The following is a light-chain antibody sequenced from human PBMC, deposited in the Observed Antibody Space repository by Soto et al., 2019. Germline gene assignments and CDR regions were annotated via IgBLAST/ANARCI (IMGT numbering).Light chain of an antibody. V-gene: IGLV8-61*01. J-gene: IGLJ3*02. CDR1: SGPVFTSSY. Sequence: QTVVTQEPSVSVSPGGTVTLTCGLSSGPVFTSSYPNWYQQTPGQAPRTLIVNTNTRSSGVPDRFSGSILGDKAALTITGAQADDDSYYYCLLYLGGGIWVFGGGTKVTVL. CDR2: NTN. CDR3: LLYLGGGIWV.